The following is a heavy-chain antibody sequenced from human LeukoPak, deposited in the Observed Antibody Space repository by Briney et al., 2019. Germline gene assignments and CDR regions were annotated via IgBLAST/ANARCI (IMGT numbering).Heavy chain of an antibody. V-gene: IGHV3-74*01. J-gene: IGHJ4*02. CDR3: TRGCGGPREY. CDR2: INGDGSST. D-gene: IGHD3-10*01. CDR1: GVTFNSFW. Sequence: PGGSLRLSCAASGVTFNSFWMHWVRQGPGKGLVWVSRINGDGSSTNYADSVQGRFTISRDNAKNTLYLQMNSLRAEDTCVNCCTRGCGGPREYSGQGTLVTVSS.